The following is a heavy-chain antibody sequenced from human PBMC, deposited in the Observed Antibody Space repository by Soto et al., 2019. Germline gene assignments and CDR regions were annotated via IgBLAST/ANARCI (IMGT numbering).Heavy chain of an antibody. CDR3: AREMNYFGSGSLPDY. J-gene: IGHJ4*02. CDR2: IFPNGRSI. V-gene: IGHV3-30*03. CDR1: GFSFGSYI. Sequence: TGGSLRLSCAASGFSFGSYIMHWVRQAPGKGLEWVALIFPNGRSIFYTDSVKGRFTISRDNSNNMLYLQMNSLKAEDTAVYYCAREMNYFGSGSLPDYWGQGMLVTVSS. D-gene: IGHD3-10*01.